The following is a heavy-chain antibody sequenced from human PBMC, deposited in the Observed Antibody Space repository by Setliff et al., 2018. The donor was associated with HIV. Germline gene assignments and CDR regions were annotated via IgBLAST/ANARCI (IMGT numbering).Heavy chain of an antibody. D-gene: IGHD3-3*01. J-gene: IGHJ6*03. CDR3: ARLYNFWSGYSPDHYYYYMGV. CDR2: IKQDGSEK. CDR1: GFTFSSYW. Sequence: PGGSLRLSCAASGFTFSSYWMSWVRQAPGKGLEWVANIKQDGSEKYYVDSVKGRFTISRDNAKNSLYLQMNSLRAEDTAVYYCARLYNFWSGYSPDHYYYYMGVWGKGTTVTVSS. V-gene: IGHV3-7*05.